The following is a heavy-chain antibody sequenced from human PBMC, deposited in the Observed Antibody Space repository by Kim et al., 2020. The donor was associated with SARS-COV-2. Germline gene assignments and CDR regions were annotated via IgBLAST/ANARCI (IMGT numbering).Heavy chain of an antibody. V-gene: IGHV3-48*03. CDR3: ARSSPRLLMASWYFEL. J-gene: IGHJ2*01. CDR2: ISSSGSTI. Sequence: GGSLRLSCAASGFTFSSYEMNWVRQAPGKGLEWVSYISSSGSTIYYAYSVKGRFTISRDNDKNSLYLQMNSLRAEDTAVYYCARSSPRLLMASWYFELWGRGTLVTVSS. D-gene: IGHD3-22*01. CDR1: GFTFSSYE.